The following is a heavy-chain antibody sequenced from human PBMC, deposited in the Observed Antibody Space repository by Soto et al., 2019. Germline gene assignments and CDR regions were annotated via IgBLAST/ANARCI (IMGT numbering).Heavy chain of an antibody. J-gene: IGHJ6*02. CDR3: ERDGAKWLDGSYYYYGMDV. Sequence: PGGSLRLACAASGFSFGSYWMHWVRQAPGKPLEWVSRINSDGSSTSYADSVKGRFTIPRDNAKNTLYLQMNSMRGEDTTVYYYERDGAKWLDGSYYYYGMDVWGQGTTVTVSS. CDR1: GFSFGSYW. CDR2: INSDGSST. V-gene: IGHV3-74*01. D-gene: IGHD6-19*01.